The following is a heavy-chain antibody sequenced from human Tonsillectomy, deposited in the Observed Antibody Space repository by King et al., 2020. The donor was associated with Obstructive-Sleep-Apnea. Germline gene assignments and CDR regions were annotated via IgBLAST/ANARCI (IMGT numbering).Heavy chain of an antibody. Sequence: QLVQSGAEVKKPGASVKVSCKSSGYTFSSYYMHWVRQAPGQGLEWMGIINPSGGSTSYAQKFQGRVTMTRDTSTSTVYMELSSLRSEDTAVYYCARGSWSGEFDPWGQGTLVTVSS. J-gene: IGHJ5*02. CDR3: ARGSWSGEFDP. D-gene: IGHD3-3*01. CDR1: GYTFSSYY. V-gene: IGHV1-46*01. CDR2: INPSGGST.